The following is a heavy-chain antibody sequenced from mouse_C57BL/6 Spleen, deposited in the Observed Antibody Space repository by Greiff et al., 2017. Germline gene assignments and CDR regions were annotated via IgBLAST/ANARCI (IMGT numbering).Heavy chain of an antibody. J-gene: IGHJ3*01. Sequence: VKLQQSGPELVKPGASVKISCKASGYAFSSSWMNWVKQRPGKGLEWIGRIYPGDGDTNYNGKFKGKATLTADKSSSTAYMQLSSLTSEDSAVYFCARDGTGPWFAYWGQGTLVTVSA. CDR1: GYAFSSSW. V-gene: IGHV1-82*01. D-gene: IGHD3-3*01. CDR2: IYPGDGDT. CDR3: ARDGTGPWFAY.